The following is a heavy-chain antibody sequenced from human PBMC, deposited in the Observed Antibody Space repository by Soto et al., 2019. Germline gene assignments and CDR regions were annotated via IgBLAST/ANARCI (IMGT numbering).Heavy chain of an antibody. V-gene: IGHV3-74*01. J-gene: IGHJ5*02. D-gene: IGHD1-1*01. CDR1: GFTFSSSG. Sequence: QPGGSLRLSCTASGFTFSSSGIHWVRQAPGKGLVWVSRIKSDGIITDYADSVKGRFTISRDNAQSTLYLQMNSLTGEDSAVYYCARKASTYWTPSDRFDPLGQGTLVTVCS. CDR2: IKSDGIIT. CDR3: ARKASTYWTPSDRFDP.